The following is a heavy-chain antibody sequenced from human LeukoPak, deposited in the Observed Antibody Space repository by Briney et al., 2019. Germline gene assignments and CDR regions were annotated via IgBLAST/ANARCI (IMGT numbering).Heavy chain of an antibody. Sequence: PGGSLRLSCAASGFTFASYAMSWVRQAPGKGLDWVSSISDNSDRTYYADAVKGRFTISRDNSKTTLYLQMNTLRADDTAVYYCAKVVTWTYFDYWGQGILVTVSS. J-gene: IGHJ4*02. CDR1: GFTFASYA. D-gene: IGHD2-21*02. CDR3: AKVVTWTYFDY. V-gene: IGHV3-23*01. CDR2: ISDNSDRT.